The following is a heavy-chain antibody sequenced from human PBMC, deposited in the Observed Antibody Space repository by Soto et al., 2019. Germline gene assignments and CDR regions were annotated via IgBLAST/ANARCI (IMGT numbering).Heavy chain of an antibody. D-gene: IGHD6-13*01. CDR1: GDSIRSGSYS. V-gene: IGHV4-39*01. CDR2: FWSSGTT. CDR3: ARRPLAYFDY. J-gene: IGHJ4*02. Sequence: SSETLSLTCTVSGDSIRSGSYSWDWIRQSPGKGLEWIGCFWSSGTTYYNPSLKGRLTISLDTSKNQFSLNLSSVTAADTAVYFCARRPLAYFDYWGRGTQVTVSS.